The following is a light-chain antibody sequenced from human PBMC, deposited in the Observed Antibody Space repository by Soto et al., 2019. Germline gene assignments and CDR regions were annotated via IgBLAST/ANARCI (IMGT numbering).Light chain of an antibody. Sequence: QSLLTQPASVSGSPGQSITISCTGTSSDVGSYNLVSWYQQHPGKAPKLMIYEGSKRPSGVSNRFSGSESGNTASLTISGLQAEDEADYHCCSYAGSRTYVFGTGTKVTVL. CDR2: EGS. CDR1: SSDVGSYNL. CDR3: CSYAGSRTYV. J-gene: IGLJ1*01. V-gene: IGLV2-23*01.